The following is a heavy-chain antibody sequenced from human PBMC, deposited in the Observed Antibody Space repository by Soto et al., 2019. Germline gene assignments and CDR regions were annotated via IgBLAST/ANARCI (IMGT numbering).Heavy chain of an antibody. V-gene: IGHV4-34*01. D-gene: IGHD2-21*02. Sequence: SGTLYLTSAVYGETFSGYYWTGIRQHTGKGLEWIGEINHSGTINFNPSLKSRLTISLDTSKKHFSLKLSSVTDADTAAYYCARADRTLVTSYSLDVWGQGTTVTSP. CDR3: ARADRTLVTSYSLDV. J-gene: IGHJ6*02. CDR1: GETFSGYY. CDR2: INHSGTI.